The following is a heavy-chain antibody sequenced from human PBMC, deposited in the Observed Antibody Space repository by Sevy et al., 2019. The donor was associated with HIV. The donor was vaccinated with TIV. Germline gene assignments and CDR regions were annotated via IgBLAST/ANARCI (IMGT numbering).Heavy chain of an antibody. CDR2: INWNGGST. V-gene: IGHV3-20*04. CDR3: ARRGYGSGNYYGMDV. Sequence: VGSLRLSCAASGFTFDDYGMSWVRQAPGKGLEWVSGINWNGGSTGYADSVKGRFTISRDNAKNSLYLQMNSLRAEDTALYYCARRGYGSGNYYGMDVWGQGTTVTVSS. J-gene: IGHJ6*02. D-gene: IGHD3-10*01. CDR1: GFTFDDYG.